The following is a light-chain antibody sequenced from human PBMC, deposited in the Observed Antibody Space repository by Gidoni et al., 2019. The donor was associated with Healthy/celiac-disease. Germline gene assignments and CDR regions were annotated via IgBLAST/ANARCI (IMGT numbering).Light chain of an antibody. J-gene: IGKJ2*01. V-gene: IGKV1-5*03. Sequence: DIQTDQSPSPLSASVGDRVTITCRASQSISSWLAWYQQKPGKAPKLLIYKASSLESGVPSRFSGSGSGTEFTLTISSLQPDDFATYYCQQYNSYSYTFGQGTKLEIK. CDR2: KAS. CDR1: QSISSW. CDR3: QQYNSYSYT.